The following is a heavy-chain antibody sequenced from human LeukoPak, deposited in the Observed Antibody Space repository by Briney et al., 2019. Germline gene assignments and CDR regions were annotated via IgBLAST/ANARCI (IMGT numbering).Heavy chain of an antibody. CDR2: INHSGST. D-gene: IGHD3-22*01. J-gene: IGHJ4*02. CDR3: ARGWNYYDSSALTFDY. CDR1: GGSFSGYY. V-gene: IGHV4-34*01. Sequence: SETLSLTCAVYGGSFSGYYWSWIRQPPGKGLEWIGEINHSGSTNYNPSLKSRVTISVDTSKNQFSLKLSSVTAADTAVYYCARGWNYYDSSALTFDYWGQGTLVTVSS.